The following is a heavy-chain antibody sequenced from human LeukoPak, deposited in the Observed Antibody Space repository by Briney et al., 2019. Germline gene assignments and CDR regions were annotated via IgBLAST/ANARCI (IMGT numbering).Heavy chain of an antibody. J-gene: IGHJ3*02. D-gene: IGHD1-26*01. CDR3: ARFLRGATNALEI. V-gene: IGHV4-59*13. CDR2: MSYNDGA. Sequence: SSETLSLTCTISGGSISDYYWSWIRQPPGKGLEWVAYMSYNDGATYNPSLKSRVTMSLDTSRSQFSLKLISVTAADTAVYYCARFLRGATNALEIWGQGTMVTVSS. CDR1: GGSISDYY.